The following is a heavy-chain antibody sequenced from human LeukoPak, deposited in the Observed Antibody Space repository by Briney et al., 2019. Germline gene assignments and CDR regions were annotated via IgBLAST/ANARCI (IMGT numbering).Heavy chain of an antibody. D-gene: IGHD3-10*01. J-gene: IGHJ3*02. CDR2: IKHDGSQK. V-gene: IGHV3-7*05. CDR1: GFTFRRLW. Sequence: GGSLRLSCAASGFTFRRLWRSWARQAPGKGLEWVANIKHDGSQKYYVDSAKGRFTISRDNAKNSLYLQMNSLRAEDTAVYYCARDGMGGIKAFDIWGQGTMVTVSS. CDR3: ARDGMGGIKAFDI.